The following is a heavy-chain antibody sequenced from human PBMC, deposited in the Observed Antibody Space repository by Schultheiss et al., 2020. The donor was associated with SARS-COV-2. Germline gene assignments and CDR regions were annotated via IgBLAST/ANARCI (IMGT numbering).Heavy chain of an antibody. D-gene: IGHD6-13*01. CDR1: GLTFSHAW. Sequence: GGSLRLSCVASGLTFSHAWMSWVRQAPGKGLEWVAVISYDGSNKYYADSVKGRFTISRDNSKNTLYLQMNSLRAEDTAVYYCARDRAYQGIAAAGYYYYGMDVWGQGTTVTVSS. CDR2: ISYDGSNK. CDR3: ARDRAYQGIAAAGYYYYGMDV. V-gene: IGHV3-30-3*01. J-gene: IGHJ6*02.